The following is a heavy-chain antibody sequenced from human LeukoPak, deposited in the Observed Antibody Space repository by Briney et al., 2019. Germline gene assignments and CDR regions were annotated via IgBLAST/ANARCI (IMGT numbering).Heavy chain of an antibody. CDR2: IWYDGSNK. V-gene: IGHV3-33*01. J-gene: IGHJ4*02. CDR1: GFTFSSYG. D-gene: IGHD3-3*01. Sequence: GGSLRLSCAASGFTFSSYGMHWVRQAPGKGLEWVAVIWYDGSNKYYADSVKGRFTISRDNSKNTLYLQMTSLRAEDTAVYYCARDLRLFGVLNVFDYWGQGTLVTVSS. CDR3: ARDLRLFGVLNVFDY.